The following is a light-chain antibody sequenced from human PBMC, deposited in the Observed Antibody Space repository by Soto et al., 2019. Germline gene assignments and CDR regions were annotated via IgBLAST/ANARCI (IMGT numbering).Light chain of an antibody. CDR3: SSYAGNNNLV. V-gene: IGLV2-8*01. Sequence: QSVLTQPPSASGSSGQSVTISCTGTSSDIGRYNFVSWYRQHPGKAPKLMLYEVSKRPSGVPDRFSGSKSGNTASLTVSGLQAEDEADYHCSSYAGNNNLVFGGGTKLTVL. J-gene: IGLJ2*01. CDR1: SSDIGRYNF. CDR2: EVS.